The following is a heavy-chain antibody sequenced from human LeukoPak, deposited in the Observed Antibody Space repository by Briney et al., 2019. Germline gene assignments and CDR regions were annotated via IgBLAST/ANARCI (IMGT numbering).Heavy chain of an antibody. J-gene: IGHJ4*02. CDR3: ATVFDY. CDR1: GLTFSNHW. Sequence: GGSLRLSCAASGLTFSNHWMHWVRQAPGKGLVWVSRIDGDGSGTSYADSVKGRFTISRDNAKNTSYLQMDSLRAEDLAVYYCATVFDYWGQGTLVTVSS. V-gene: IGHV3-74*01. CDR2: IDGDGSGT. D-gene: IGHD4-17*01.